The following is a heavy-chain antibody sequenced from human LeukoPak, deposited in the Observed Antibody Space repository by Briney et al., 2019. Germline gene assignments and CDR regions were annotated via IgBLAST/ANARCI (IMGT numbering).Heavy chain of an antibody. CDR3: ARARRRRYCSGGSCYHGPYFDY. CDR2: INHSGST. V-gene: IGHV4-39*07. J-gene: IGHJ4*02. D-gene: IGHD2-15*01. CDR1: GGSISSSSYY. Sequence: PSETLSLTCTVSGGSISSSSYYWGWIRQPPGKGLEWIGEINHSGSTNYNPSLKSRVTISVDTSKNQFSLKLSSVTAADTAVYYCARARRRRYCSGGSCYHGPYFDYWGQGTLVTVSS.